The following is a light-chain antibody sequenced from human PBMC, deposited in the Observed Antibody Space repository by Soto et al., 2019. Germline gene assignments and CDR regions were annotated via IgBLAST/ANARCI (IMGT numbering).Light chain of an antibody. CDR2: AAS. J-gene: IGKJ1*01. CDR3: HQSYSTPPVT. CDR1: QSISSY. V-gene: IGKV1-39*01. Sequence: DIQMTQSPSSLSASVGDRVTITCRASQSISSYLNWYQQKPGKAPKLLIYAASSLQSGVPSRFSGSGSGTDFTLTISRLQPEDFATYYCHQSYSTPPVTFGQGTKVEIK.